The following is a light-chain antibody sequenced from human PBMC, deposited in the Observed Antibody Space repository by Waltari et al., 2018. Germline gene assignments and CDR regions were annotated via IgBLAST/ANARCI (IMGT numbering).Light chain of an antibody. J-gene: IGLJ2*01. V-gene: IGLV2-8*01. CDR3: CSFSGANNLV. Sequence: QSALTQPPSASGSPGQSVTISCPGTSSDVDGSKFVSWYQQHPGKAPRLMIYDVIKRPSGVPDRFSGSKSGNTASLTVAALQAEDEADYFCCSFSGANNLVFGGGTKLTVL. CDR2: DVI. CDR1: SSDVDGSKF.